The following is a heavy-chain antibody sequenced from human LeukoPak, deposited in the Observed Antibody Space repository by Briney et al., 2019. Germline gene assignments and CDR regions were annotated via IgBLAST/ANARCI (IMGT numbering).Heavy chain of an antibody. Sequence: GGSLRLSCAASGFTFSTSWMSWVRQAPGQGLEWVANIKEDGDEKNYVDSVKGRFTISRDNAKNSLYLQMNSLRAEDTAVYYCARDVGYSTFADWGQGTLVTVSS. CDR2: IKEDGDEK. V-gene: IGHV3-7*05. CDR3: ARDVGYSTFAD. CDR1: GFTFSTSW. J-gene: IGHJ4*02. D-gene: IGHD4-11*01.